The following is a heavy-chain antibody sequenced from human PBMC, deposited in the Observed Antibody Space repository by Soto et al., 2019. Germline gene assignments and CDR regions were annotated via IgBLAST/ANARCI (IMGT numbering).Heavy chain of an antibody. Sequence: GGSLRLSCAASGFTFSSYAMSWVRQAPGKGLEWVSAISGSGGSTYYADSVKGRFTTSRDNSKNTLYLQMNSLRAEDTAVYYCAKGYYDSSGYGPPDAFDIWGQGTMVTVSS. CDR1: GFTFSSYA. CDR2: ISGSGGST. J-gene: IGHJ3*02. CDR3: AKGYYDSSGYGPPDAFDI. V-gene: IGHV3-23*01. D-gene: IGHD3-22*01.